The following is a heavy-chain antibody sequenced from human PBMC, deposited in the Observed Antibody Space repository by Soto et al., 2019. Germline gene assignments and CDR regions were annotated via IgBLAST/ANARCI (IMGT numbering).Heavy chain of an antibody. J-gene: IGHJ6*02. CDR1: GGTFSSYG. CDR3: ARAAQPRDYYYGMDV. V-gene: IGHV1-69*12. CDR2: IIPIFGTA. Sequence: QVQLVQSGAEVKKPGSSVKVSCKASGGTFSSYGISWVRQAPGQGLEWMGGIIPIFGTANYAQKIQGRVTITADESTSTAYMELSSLRSEDTAVYYCARAAQPRDYYYGMDVWGQGTTVTVSS.